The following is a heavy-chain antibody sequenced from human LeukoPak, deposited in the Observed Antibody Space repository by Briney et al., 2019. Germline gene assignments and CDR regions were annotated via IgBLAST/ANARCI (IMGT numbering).Heavy chain of an antibody. J-gene: IGHJ4*02. V-gene: IGHV4-31*03. CDR1: GGSISSGGYY. CDR2: IYYSGST. CDR3: ARDRAKGFFDY. Sequence: KSSETLSLTCTVSGGSISSGGYYWSWIRQHPGKGLEWIGYIYYSGSTYYNPSHKSRVTISVDTSKNQFSLKLSSVTAADTAVYYCARDRAKGFFDYWGQGTLVTVSS.